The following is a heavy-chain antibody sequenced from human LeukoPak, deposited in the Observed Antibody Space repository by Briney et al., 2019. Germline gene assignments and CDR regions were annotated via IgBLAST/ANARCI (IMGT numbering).Heavy chain of an antibody. J-gene: IGHJ4*02. D-gene: IGHD6-19*01. V-gene: IGHV1-2*02. CDR1: GYTFTGYY. Sequence: GASVKVSCKASGYTFTGYYMHWVRQAPGQGLEWMGWINPNIGGTNYAQKFQGRVTMTRDTSISTAHVELTGLRSDDTAVYYCARGGDSSGWYWGGLDCWGQGALVTVSS. CDR2: INPNIGGT. CDR3: ARGGDSSGWYWGGLDC.